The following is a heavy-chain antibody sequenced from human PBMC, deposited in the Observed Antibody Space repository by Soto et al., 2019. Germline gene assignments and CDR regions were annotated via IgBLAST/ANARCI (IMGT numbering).Heavy chain of an antibody. J-gene: IGHJ3*01. Sequence: GASVKVSCKASGYTFTVFYIHWERQAPGQGPEWMGWINPVSGGTMYAQKFLGRVTMTRDTSISTVYMDLSGLRSDDTAVYYCERDDSGTLKSAFDLWGQGTMVTVSS. D-gene: IGHD3-22*01. V-gene: IGHV1-2*02. CDR2: INPVSGGT. CDR3: ERDDSGTLKSAFDL. CDR1: GYTFTVFY.